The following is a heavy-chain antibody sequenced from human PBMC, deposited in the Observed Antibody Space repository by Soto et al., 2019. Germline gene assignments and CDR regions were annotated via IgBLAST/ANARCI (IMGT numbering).Heavy chain of an antibody. CDR2: IRSKANSYAT. V-gene: IGHV3-73*01. CDR3: TRRSRVVTMAYGMDV. D-gene: IGHD3-3*01. J-gene: IGHJ6*02. Sequence: PVGSLRLSCAASGFTFSGSAMHWVRQASGKGLEWVGRIRSKANSYATAYAASVKGRFTISRDDSKNTAYLQMNSLKTEDTAVYYCTRRSRVVTMAYGMDVWGQGTTVTVSS. CDR1: GFTFSGSA.